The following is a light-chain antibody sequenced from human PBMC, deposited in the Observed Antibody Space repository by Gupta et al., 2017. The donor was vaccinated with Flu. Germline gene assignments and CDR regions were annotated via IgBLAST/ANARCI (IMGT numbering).Light chain of an antibody. J-gene: IGKJ4*01. Sequence: IEMTQSPVTLSVSPEERATLSCRARQNINRNLAWYQQQPGQAPRLLISLASTRAPGIPARFSGSGSGTEFALPVSGLQPEDFAVYYCQQHNEWPLTFGRGTRVEIK. V-gene: IGKV3-15*01. CDR3: QQHNEWPLT. CDR2: LAS. CDR1: QNINRN.